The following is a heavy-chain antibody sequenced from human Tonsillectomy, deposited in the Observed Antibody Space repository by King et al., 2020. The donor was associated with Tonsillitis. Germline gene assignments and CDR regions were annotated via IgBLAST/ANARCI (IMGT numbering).Heavy chain of an antibody. CDR2: INQSGST. J-gene: IGHJ6*02. CDR1: GGSFNDYF. Sequence: VQLQQWGAGLLKPSETLSLTCAVSGGSFNDYFCTWIRQPPGKGLEWIGEINQSGSTNYNPSLKSRVTISVDTSKNQFSLKLSSVTDADTAVYYCARDRSVSSGLYDYYGMDVWGQGTKVTVSS. CDR3: ARDRSVSSGLYDYYGMDV. D-gene: IGHD6-19*01. V-gene: IGHV4-34*01.